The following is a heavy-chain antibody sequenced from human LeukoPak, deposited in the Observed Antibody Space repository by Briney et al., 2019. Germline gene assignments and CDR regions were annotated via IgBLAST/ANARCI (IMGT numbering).Heavy chain of an antibody. CDR1: GDILSSNIAS. CDR2: TYYRSKWYN. D-gene: IGHD1-1*01. CDR3: ARVYNWNPAGAFDI. J-gene: IGHJ3*02. V-gene: IGHV6-1*01. Sequence: SQTLSLTCALSGDILSSNIASWNWSRQSRSRGLEWLGRTYYRSKWYNDYAVSVKSRTTINPDTSKTQFSLQLNSVTPENTAVYYCARVYNWNPAGAFDIWGQGTVVTVSS.